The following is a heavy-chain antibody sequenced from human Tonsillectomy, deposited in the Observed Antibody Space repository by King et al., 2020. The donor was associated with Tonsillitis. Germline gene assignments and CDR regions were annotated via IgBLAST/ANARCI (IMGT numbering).Heavy chain of an antibody. CDR1: GFTFTSYW. CDR3: ARRGYSGHPVFDF. V-gene: IGHV5-51*01. D-gene: IGHD5-12*01. CDR2: IYPGDSDT. Sequence: QLVQSGADVKKPGESLQISCKGSGFTFTSYWIGWVRQMPGKGLEWMGVIYPGDSDTRYSPSFQGQVTISADKSINTAYLQWSSLKASDTAMYYCARRGYSGHPVFDFWGQGTLVTVSS. J-gene: IGHJ4*02.